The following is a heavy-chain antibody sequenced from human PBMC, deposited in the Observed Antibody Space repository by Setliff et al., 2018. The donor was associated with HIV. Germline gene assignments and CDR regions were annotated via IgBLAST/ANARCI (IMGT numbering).Heavy chain of an antibody. Sequence: PSETLSLTCAVYGGSFSGYYWSWIRQPPGKGLEWIGEINHSGDTNYNPSLKSRVTISVDTSKNQFSLNLNFVTAADTAVYYCARLGAEDFSDYDWVDYWGQGTLVTVSS. CDR3: ARLGAEDFSDYDWVDY. D-gene: IGHD5-12*01. J-gene: IGHJ4*02. CDR2: INHSGDT. CDR1: GGSFSGYY. V-gene: IGHV4-34*01.